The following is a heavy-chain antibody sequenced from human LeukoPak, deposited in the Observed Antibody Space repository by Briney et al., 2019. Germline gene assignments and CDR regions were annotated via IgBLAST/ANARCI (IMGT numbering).Heavy chain of an antibody. Sequence: KPSETLSLTCAVYGGSFSGYYWSWIRQPPGKGLEWIGEINHSGSTNYNPSLKSRVTISVDTSKNQFSLKLCSVTAADTAVYYCARGGRWLQFRPFDYWGQGTLVTVSS. V-gene: IGHV4-34*01. CDR3: ARGGRWLQFRPFDY. D-gene: IGHD5-24*01. CDR2: INHSGST. CDR1: GGSFSGYY. J-gene: IGHJ4*02.